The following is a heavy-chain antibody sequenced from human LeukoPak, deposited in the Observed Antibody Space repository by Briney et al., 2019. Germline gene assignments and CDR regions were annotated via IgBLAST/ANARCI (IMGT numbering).Heavy chain of an antibody. J-gene: IGHJ4*02. CDR3: AKIHNCSVGHYFDY. CDR1: GFTFSTFA. Sequence: GGSLRLSCAASGFTFSTFAMSWVRQAPGKGLEWVSAISGSGGSTYYADSVKGRFTISRDNSKKTLYLQMNSLRAEDTAEYYCAKIHNCSVGHYFDYWGQGTLVTVSS. D-gene: IGHD1-20*01. CDR2: ISGSGGST. V-gene: IGHV3-23*01.